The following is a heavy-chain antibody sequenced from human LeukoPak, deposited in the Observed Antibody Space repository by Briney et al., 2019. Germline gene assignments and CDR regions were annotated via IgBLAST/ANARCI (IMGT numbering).Heavy chain of an antibody. D-gene: IGHD6-19*01. CDR3: ARDLAVADGGDY. CDR2: ISNDGSNK. V-gene: IGHV3-30*03. J-gene: IGHJ4*02. Sequence: GGSLRLSCAASGFTFSSYGMHWVRQAPGKGLEWVAVISNDGSNKYYADSVKGRFTISRDNSKKTLYVQMNSLRAEDTAVYYCARDLAVADGGDYWGQGTLVTVSS. CDR1: GFTFSSYG.